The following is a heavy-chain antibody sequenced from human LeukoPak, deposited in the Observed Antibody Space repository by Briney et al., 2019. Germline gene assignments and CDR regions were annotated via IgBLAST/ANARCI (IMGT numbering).Heavy chain of an antibody. V-gene: IGHV3-23*01. Sequence: GGSLRLSCAASGFTFGTCAMSWVRQAPGKGLEWVSGISGSGGNTYYADSVKGRFTISRDNSNNTLYLQMNSLRAEDTAVYYCARDLGGSYYPPWFDPWGQGTLVTVSS. D-gene: IGHD1-26*01. CDR2: ISGSGGNT. J-gene: IGHJ5*02. CDR1: GFTFGTCA. CDR3: ARDLGGSYYPPWFDP.